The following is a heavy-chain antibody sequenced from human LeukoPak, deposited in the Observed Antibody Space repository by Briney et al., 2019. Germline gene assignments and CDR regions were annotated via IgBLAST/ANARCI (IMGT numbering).Heavy chain of an antibody. D-gene: IGHD3-9*01. V-gene: IGHV1-69*06. CDR2: IIPIFGTA. CDR1: GGTFISYA. Sequence: GASVKVSCKASGGTFISYAISWVRQAPGQGLEWMGGIIPIFGTANYAQKFQGRVTITADKSTSTAYMELSSLRSEDTAVYYCARDQRYDIFGENWFDPWGQGTLVTVSS. J-gene: IGHJ5*02. CDR3: ARDQRYDIFGENWFDP.